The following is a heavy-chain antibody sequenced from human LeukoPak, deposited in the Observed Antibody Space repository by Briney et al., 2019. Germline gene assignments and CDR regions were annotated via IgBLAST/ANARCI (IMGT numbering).Heavy chain of an antibody. D-gene: IGHD3-22*01. V-gene: IGHV1-69*13. J-gene: IGHJ4*02. CDR1: GGTFSSYA. CDR3: ARGPYYYDSSGYYRTPYYFDY. CDR2: IIPIFGTA. Sequence: ASVTVSCKASGGTFSSYAISWVRQAPGQGLEWMGGIIPIFGTANYAQKFQGRVTITADESTSTAYMELSSLRSEDTAVYYCARGPYYYDSSGYYRTPYYFDYWGQGTLVTVSS.